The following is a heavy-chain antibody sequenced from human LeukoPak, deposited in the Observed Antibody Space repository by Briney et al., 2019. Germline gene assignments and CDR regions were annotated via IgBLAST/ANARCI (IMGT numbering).Heavy chain of an antibody. V-gene: IGHV1-46*01. CDR1: GYTFTSYY. D-gene: IGHD3-9*01. CDR3: ARDYDILTGYYSSDY. Sequence: GASVKVSCKASGYTFTSYYMHWVRQAPGQGLEWMGIINPSGGSTSYAQKFQGRVTMTTDTSTSTAYMELRSLRSDDTAVYYCARDYDILTGYYSSDYWGQGTLVTVSS. CDR2: INPSGGST. J-gene: IGHJ4*02.